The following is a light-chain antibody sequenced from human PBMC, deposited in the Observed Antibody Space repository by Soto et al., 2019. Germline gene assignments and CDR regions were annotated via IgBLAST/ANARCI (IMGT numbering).Light chain of an antibody. V-gene: IGKV1-5*03. CDR1: QSVSSN. Sequence: MTQSPATLSVSPGERATLSCRASQSVSSNLAWYQQKPGKAPNLLIYKASNLESGVPSRFSGSGSGTEFTLTISCLQPDDLATYYCQQYDSYPRTFGQGTKVEMK. CDR3: QQYDSYPRT. CDR2: KAS. J-gene: IGKJ1*01.